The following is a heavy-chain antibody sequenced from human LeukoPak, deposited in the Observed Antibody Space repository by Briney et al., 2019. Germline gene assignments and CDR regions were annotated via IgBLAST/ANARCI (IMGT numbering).Heavy chain of an antibody. D-gene: IGHD2-15*01. CDR3: ARGGREDGRLDV. CDR2: IGGSSTSL. Sequence: GGSLRLSCAASGFTFSTYAMNWVRQAPGEGLEWVSSIGGSSTSLYYADSLKGRFTISRDNSKNTLYLQMNSLRAEDTAVYYCARGGREDGRLDVWGKGTTVTVSS. J-gene: IGHJ6*04. V-gene: IGHV3-21*01. CDR1: GFTFSTYA.